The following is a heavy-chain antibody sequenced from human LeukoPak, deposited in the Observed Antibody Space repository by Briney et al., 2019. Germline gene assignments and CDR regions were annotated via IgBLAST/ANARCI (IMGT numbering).Heavy chain of an antibody. CDR1: GGTFSSYA. V-gene: IGHV1-69*06. CDR2: IIPIFGTA. J-gene: IGHJ4*02. D-gene: IGHD3-22*01. CDR3: ATDLNYYDRAFDY. Sequence: GASVKVSCKASGGTFSSYAISWVRQAPGQGLGWMGGIIPIFGTANYAQKFQGRVTMTEDTSTDTAYMELSSLRSEDTAVYYCATDLNYYDRAFDYWGQGTLVTVSS.